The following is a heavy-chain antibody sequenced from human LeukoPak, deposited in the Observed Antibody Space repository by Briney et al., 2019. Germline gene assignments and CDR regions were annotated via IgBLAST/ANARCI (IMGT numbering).Heavy chain of an antibody. V-gene: IGHV4-39*07. D-gene: IGHD5-18*01. J-gene: IGHJ5*02. CDR1: GGSISSSPYY. CDR3: AKGAGGFSYYNWFDP. Sequence: SETLSLTCTVSGGSISSSPYYWGWIRQPPGMGLEWIGSIYYSGTTHYNPSLESRVTISVDTSKNQFSLKLASVTAADTAIYYCAKGAGGFSYYNWFDPWGQGTLVTVSS. CDR2: IYYSGTT.